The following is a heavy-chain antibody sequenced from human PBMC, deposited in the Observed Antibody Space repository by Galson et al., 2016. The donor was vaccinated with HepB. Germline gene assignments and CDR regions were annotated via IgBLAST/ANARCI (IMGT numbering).Heavy chain of an antibody. CDR1: GYTFAAYG. J-gene: IGHJ4*02. D-gene: IGHD4-17*01. CDR3: ARDWISGINYGDGKLDY. Sequence: SGAEVKKPGESLKISCKASGYTFAAYGICWVRQAPGQGLEWLGWINVANGITRSAEGFQDRVTITADTSASTTYMDLSRLKSEDTAVYYCARDWISGINYGDGKLDYWGQGTLVTVSS. V-gene: IGHV1-3*01. CDR2: INVANGIT.